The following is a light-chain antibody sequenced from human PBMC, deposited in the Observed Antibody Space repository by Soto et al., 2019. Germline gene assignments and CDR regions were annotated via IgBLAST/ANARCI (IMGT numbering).Light chain of an antibody. J-gene: IGKJ1*01. CDR3: QQSYSTPVA. CDR2: AAS. CDR1: QGIASY. Sequence: IQLTQSPSSLSASVGDRVTITCRASQGIASYLAWYQQKPGKAPKLLIYAASTLQSGVPSRFSGSGSGTDFTLTISSLQPEDFATYYCQQSYSTPVAFGQGTKVEIK. V-gene: IGKV1-9*01.